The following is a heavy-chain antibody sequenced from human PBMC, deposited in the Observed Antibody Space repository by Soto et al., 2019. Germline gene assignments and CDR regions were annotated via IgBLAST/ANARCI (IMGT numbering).Heavy chain of an antibody. V-gene: IGHV4-59*01. CDR2: IYYSGST. CDR3: ASQNSSSSIWFDP. J-gene: IGHJ5*02. D-gene: IGHD6-6*01. CDR1: GGSISSYY. Sequence: SETLSLTCTVSGGSISSYYWSWIRQPPGKGLEWIGYIYYSGSTNYNPSLKSRVTISVDTSKNQFSLKLSSVTAADTAVYYCASQNSSSSIWFDPWGQGTLVTVSS.